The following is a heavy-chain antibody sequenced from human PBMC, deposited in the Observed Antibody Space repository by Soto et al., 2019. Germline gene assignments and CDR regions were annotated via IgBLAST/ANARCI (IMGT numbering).Heavy chain of an antibody. J-gene: IGHJ3*01. V-gene: IGHV4-34*01. D-gene: IGHD2-2*01. Sequence: QAQLQQWGAGLLKPSETLSLTCAVYGGSFSGYYWSWIRQPPGRGLEWIGEIRHSGSTNYNPSLKSRVTISVDTSKNQFSLKLNSVTAADTAVYYCARGYCTTNSCYPPDAFDVWGQGTLVTVSS. CDR3: ARGYCTTNSCYPPDAFDV. CDR2: IRHSGST. CDR1: GGSFSGYY.